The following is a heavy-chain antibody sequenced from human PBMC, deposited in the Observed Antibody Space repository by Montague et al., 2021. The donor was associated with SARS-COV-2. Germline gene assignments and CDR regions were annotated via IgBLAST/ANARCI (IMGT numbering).Heavy chain of an antibody. D-gene: IGHD3-22*01. J-gene: IGHJ4*02. CDR3: AKVGGQGSAYFPTDY. CDR2: IKQDGSDS. V-gene: IGHV3-7*01. Sequence: ETLSLTCTVSGGSVSSSPYYWGWIRQPPGRGLEWVANIKQDGSDSRYVDSVKGRFTISRDNAKNSLYLQMNSLRAEDTAVYYCAKVGGQGSAYFPTDYWGRGTLVTVSS. CDR1: GGSVSSSPYY.